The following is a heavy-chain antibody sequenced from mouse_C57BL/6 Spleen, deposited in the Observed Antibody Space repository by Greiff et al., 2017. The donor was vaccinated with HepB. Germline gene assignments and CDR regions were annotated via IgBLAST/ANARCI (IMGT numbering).Heavy chain of an antibody. Sequence: VQLQQSGAQLVRPGASVKLSCTASGFNIKDDYMHWVKQRPEQGLEWIGWIDTENGDTEYASKFQGKATITADTSSNTTYLQLSSLTSEDTAVYYCAPDGFDYWGQGTTLTVSS. CDR1: GFNIKDDY. CDR2: IDTENGDT. CDR3: APDGFDY. J-gene: IGHJ2*01. V-gene: IGHV14-4*01.